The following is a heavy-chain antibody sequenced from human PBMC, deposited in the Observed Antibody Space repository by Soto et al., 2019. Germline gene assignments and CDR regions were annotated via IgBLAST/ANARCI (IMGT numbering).Heavy chain of an antibody. CDR3: AREIVVVVAATRSWFDP. CDR1: GFTFSSYA. D-gene: IGHD2-15*01. J-gene: IGHJ5*02. CDR2: ISYDGSNK. V-gene: IGHV3-30-3*01. Sequence: GGSLRLSCAASGFTFSSYAMHWVRQAPGKGLEWVAVISYDGSNKYYADSVKGRFTISRDNSKNTLYLQMNSLRAEDTVVYYCAREIVVVVAATRSWFDPWGQGTLVTVSS.